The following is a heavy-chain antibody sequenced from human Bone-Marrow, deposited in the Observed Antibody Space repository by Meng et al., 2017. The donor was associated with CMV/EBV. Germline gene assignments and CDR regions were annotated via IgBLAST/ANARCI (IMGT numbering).Heavy chain of an antibody. CDR2: IGTAGDT. CDR1: GFTFSSYD. Sequence: GGSLRLSCAACGFTFSSYDMHWVRQATGKGLEWVSAIGTAGDTYYPGSVKGQFTISRENAKNSLYLQMNSLRAGDTAVYYCAKHLLLRFLEWFDAFDIWGQGTMVTVSS. CDR3: AKHLLLRFLEWFDAFDI. V-gene: IGHV3-13*03. D-gene: IGHD3-3*01. J-gene: IGHJ3*02.